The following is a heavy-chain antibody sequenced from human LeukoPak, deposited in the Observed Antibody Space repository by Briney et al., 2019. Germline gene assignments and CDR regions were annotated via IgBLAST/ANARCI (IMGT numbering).Heavy chain of an antibody. CDR3: ARGYCSSTSCPLDY. V-gene: IGHV3-33*01. D-gene: IGHD2-2*01. Sequence: QPGRSLRLSCAASGFTLSGYGMHWVRQAPGKGLEWVAVIWYDGSNKYYADSVKGRFTISRDNSKNTLYLQMNSLRAEDTAVYYCARGYCSSTSCPLDYWGQGTLVTVSS. J-gene: IGHJ4*02. CDR2: IWYDGSNK. CDR1: GFTLSGYG.